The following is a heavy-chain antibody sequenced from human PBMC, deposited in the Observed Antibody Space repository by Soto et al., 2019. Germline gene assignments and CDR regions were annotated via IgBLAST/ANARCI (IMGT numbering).Heavy chain of an antibody. V-gene: IGHV4-59*08. D-gene: IGHD2-2*01. CDR3: ASPKGTTPAVWYFDL. J-gene: IGHJ2*01. CDR2: VCHNGKP. Sequence: QVQLQESGPGLVKPSETLSLTCTVSGDYIRSHYWSWIWQPPGKGLEWIGYVCHNGKPDSNPPLKSRVTISMDPSKTRFPLSLTSVPAADPAVYSCASPKGTTPAVWYFDLWGRGPLVTVSS. CDR1: GDYIRSHY.